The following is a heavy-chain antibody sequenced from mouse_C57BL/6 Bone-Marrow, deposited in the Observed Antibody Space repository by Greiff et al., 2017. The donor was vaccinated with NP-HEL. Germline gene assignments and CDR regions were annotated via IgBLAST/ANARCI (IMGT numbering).Heavy chain of an antibody. CDR2: IYYSGTI. J-gene: IGHJ2*01. CDR3: ARDSTDLYFDY. CDR1: GISITTGNYR. D-gene: IGHD5-1*01. Sequence: DVKLQESGPGLVKPSQTVFLTCTVTGISITTGNYRWSWIRQFPGNKLEWIGYIYYSGTITYNPSLTSRTTITRDTPKNQFFLEMNSLTAEDTATYYCARDSTDLYFDYWGQGTTLTVSS. V-gene: IGHV3-5*01.